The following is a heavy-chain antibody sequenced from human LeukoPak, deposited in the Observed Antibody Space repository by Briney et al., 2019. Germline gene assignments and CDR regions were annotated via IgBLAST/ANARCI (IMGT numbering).Heavy chain of an antibody. CDR3: ACASSSWYTEWYFDY. CDR1: GGSISSSSYY. Sequence: SETLSLTCTVSGGSISSSSYYWGWIRQPPGKGLEWIGSIYYSGSTYYNPSLKSRVTISVDTSKNQFSLKLSSVTAADTAVYYCACASSSWYTEWYFDYWGQGTLVTVSS. D-gene: IGHD6-13*01. V-gene: IGHV4-39*01. J-gene: IGHJ4*02. CDR2: IYYSGST.